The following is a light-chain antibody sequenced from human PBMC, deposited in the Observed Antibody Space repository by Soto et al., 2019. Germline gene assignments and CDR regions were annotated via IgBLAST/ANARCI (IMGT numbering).Light chain of an antibody. CDR1: SSDIGAYNS. J-gene: IGLJ2*01. V-gene: IGLV2-14*01. CDR2: DVS. Sequence: QSALTQPASVSASPGQSITISCTGTSSDIGAYNSVSWYQQHPGKAPQLMIYDVSYRPSGISSRFSGSKSGNTASLTISGLQADYDDDYYCASYTSARIRVFGGGTQLTVL. CDR3: ASYTSARIRV.